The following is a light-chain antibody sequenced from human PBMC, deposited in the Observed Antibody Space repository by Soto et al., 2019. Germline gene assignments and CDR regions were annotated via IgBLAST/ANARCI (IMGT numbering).Light chain of an antibody. Sequence: DIQMTQSPSSLSASVGDRVTITCRASQSISTYLHWYQHKPGQAPSLLIYDASKSHFGVPSRFSGSGSGTDFTFTISSLQPEDNATYYCQQYDNRPYTFGPGTKVDIK. J-gene: IGKJ3*01. CDR1: QSISTY. CDR2: DAS. V-gene: IGKV1-33*01. CDR3: QQYDNRPYT.